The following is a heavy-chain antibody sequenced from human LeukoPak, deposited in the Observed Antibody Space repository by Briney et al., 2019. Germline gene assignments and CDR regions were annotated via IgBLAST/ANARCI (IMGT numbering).Heavy chain of an antibody. CDR2: ISGSGDTI. CDR3: ARDSGKYYISWYFDL. CDR1: GFTFSSYE. Sequence: PGGSLRLSCAASGFTFSSYEMNWVRQAPGKGLEWVSFISGSGDTIYYADSVKGRFTVSRDNAKNSLYLQVNSLRAEDTAVYYCARDSGKYYISWYFDLWGRGTLVTVSS. D-gene: IGHD1-26*01. J-gene: IGHJ2*01. V-gene: IGHV3-48*03.